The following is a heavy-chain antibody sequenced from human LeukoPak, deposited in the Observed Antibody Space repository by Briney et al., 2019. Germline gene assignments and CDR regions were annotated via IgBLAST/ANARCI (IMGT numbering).Heavy chain of an antibody. D-gene: IGHD1-26*01. CDR1: GGSISSGGYY. V-gene: IGHV4-31*03. J-gene: IGHJ4*02. CDR3: AREMGAISYFDY. Sequence: SETLSLTCTVSGGSISSGGYYWSWIRQHPGKGLEWIGYIYYSGSTYYNPSLKSRVTISVDTSKDQFSLKLSSVTAADTAVYYCAREMGAISYFDYWGQGTLVTVSS. CDR2: IYYSGST.